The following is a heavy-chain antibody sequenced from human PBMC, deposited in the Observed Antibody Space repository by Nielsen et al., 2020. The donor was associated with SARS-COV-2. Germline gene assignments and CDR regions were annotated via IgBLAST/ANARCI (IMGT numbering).Heavy chain of an antibody. CDR1: GFTVSSNY. Sequence: GESLKISCAASGFTVSSNYMSWVRQAPGKGLEWVSVIYSGGSTYYADSVKGRFTISRDNSKNTLYLQMNSLRAEDTAVYYCTTVVWFGEWDYWGQGTLVTVSS. J-gene: IGHJ4*02. CDR2: IYSGGST. D-gene: IGHD3-10*01. CDR3: TTVVWFGEWDY. V-gene: IGHV3-66*01.